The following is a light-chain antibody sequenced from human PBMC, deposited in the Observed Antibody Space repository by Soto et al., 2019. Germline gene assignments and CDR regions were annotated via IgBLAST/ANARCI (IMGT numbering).Light chain of an antibody. CDR3: QQYNKWPRT. CDR1: QSVSSA. J-gene: IGKJ1*01. CDR2: DAS. Sequence: ETVMTQSPATLSVSPGEMATICCRASQSVSSALAWYQQKPGLPPRLIIYDASTRATGIPARFSGSWSGTDFTLTISSLQSQDVAVYYCQQYNKWPRTFGQGTKVDIK. V-gene: IGKV3-15*01.